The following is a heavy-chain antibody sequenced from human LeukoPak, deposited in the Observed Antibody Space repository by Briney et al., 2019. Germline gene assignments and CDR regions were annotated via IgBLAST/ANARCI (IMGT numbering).Heavy chain of an antibody. CDR2: IYYSGST. D-gene: IGHD6-19*01. V-gene: IGHV4-39*02. CDR3: ARDPALSSGWYRRSSDAFDI. CDR1: GGSISSSSYY. J-gene: IGHJ3*02. Sequence: SETLSLTCTASGGSISSSSYYWGWIRQPPGKGLEWIGSIYYSGSTYYNPSLKSRVTISVDTSKNQFSLQLNSVTPEDTAVYYCARDPALSSGWYRRSSDAFDIWGQGTMVTVSS.